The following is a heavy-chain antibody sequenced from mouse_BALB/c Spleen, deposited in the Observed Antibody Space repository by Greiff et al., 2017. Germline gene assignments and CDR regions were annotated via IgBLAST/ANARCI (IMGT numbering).Heavy chain of an antibody. CDR1: GYAFSSSW. D-gene: IGHD1-1*01. V-gene: IGHV1-82*01. Sequence: QVQLQQSGPELVKPGASVKISCKASGYAFSSSWMNWVKQRPGQGLEWIGRIYPGDGDTNYNGKFKGKATLTADKSSSTAYMQLSSLTSVDSAVYCCARSGYGSSPAWFAYWGQGTLVTVSA. CDR3: ARSGYGSSPAWFAY. J-gene: IGHJ3*01. CDR2: IYPGDGDT.